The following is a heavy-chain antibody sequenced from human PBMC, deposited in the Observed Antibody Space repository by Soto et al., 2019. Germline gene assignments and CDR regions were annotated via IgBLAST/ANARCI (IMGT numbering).Heavy chain of an antibody. V-gene: IGHV1-2*02. CDR2: INPNSGGT. J-gene: IGHJ4*02. CDR1: GYTFTGYY. CDR3: ARDYPHYYDSSGYFDY. D-gene: IGHD3-22*01. Sequence: ASVKVSCKASGYTFTGYYMHWVRQAPGQGLEWMGWINPNSGGTNYAQKFQGRVTMTRDTSISTAYMELSRLRSDDTAVYYCARDYPHYYDSSGYFDYWGQGTLVTVSS.